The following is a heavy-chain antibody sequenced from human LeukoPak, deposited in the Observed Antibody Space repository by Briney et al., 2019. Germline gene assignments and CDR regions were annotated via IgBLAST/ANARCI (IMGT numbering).Heavy chain of an antibody. Sequence: PGRSLRLSCAASGFTFSSYGMHWARQAPGKGLVGVADIWYDGSNKYYADYVKGRFTISRDNSKNTLYLQINSLRAEDAAVYYCAKQPLGMYYYGSGSYSLPDHWGQGTLVSVSS. CDR1: GFTFSSYG. CDR3: AKQPLGMYYYGSGSYSLPDH. CDR2: IWYDGSNK. D-gene: IGHD3-10*01. V-gene: IGHV3-33*06. J-gene: IGHJ4*02.